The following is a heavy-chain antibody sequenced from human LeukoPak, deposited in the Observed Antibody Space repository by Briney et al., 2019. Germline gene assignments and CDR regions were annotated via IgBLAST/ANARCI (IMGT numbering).Heavy chain of an antibody. CDR3: ARDYGDYRGLDAFDI. CDR2: ISSSSSYI. J-gene: IGHJ3*02. D-gene: IGHD4-17*01. CDR1: GFTFSSYS. Sequence: GGSLRLSCAASGFTFSSYSMNWVRQAPGKGLEWVSSISSSSSYIYYADSVKGRFTISRDNAKNSLYLQMNSLRAEDTAVYYCARDYGDYRGLDAFDIWGQGTMVTVSS. V-gene: IGHV3-21*01.